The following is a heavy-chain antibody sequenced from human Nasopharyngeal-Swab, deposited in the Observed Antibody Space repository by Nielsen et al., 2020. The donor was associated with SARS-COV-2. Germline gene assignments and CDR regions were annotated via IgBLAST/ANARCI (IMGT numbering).Heavy chain of an antibody. Sequence: WVRQAPGQGLEWIGWINTNTGNPTYAQGFTGRFVFSLDTSVSTAYLQISSLKAEDTAVYYCARESGIAAAGYWYFDLWGRGTLVTVSS. V-gene: IGHV7-4-1*02. D-gene: IGHD6-13*01. CDR2: INTNTGNP. J-gene: IGHJ2*01. CDR3: ARESGIAAAGYWYFDL.